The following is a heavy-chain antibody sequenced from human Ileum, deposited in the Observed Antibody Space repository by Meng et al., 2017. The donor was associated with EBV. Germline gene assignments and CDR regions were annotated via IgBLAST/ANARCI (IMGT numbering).Heavy chain of an antibody. CDR3: VRDGDNWNFDY. CDR2: INGDGSGS. Sequence: EVQRCEAGGGLVKPWGSLRFSWAASGFTFSSYWMHWVRQAPGKGLLWVSRINGDGSGSNYADSVKGRFTISRDNAKNTLSLQMNSLRAEDTAVYYCVRDGDNWNFDYWGQGTLVTVSS. V-gene: IGHV3-74*01. CDR1: GFTFSSYW. J-gene: IGHJ4*02. D-gene: IGHD1-20*01.